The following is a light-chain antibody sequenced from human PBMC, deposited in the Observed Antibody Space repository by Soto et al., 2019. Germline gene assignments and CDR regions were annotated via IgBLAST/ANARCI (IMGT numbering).Light chain of an antibody. CDR1: QSVSSSY. V-gene: IGKV3-20*01. CDR2: GAS. Sequence: EIVLTQSPGTLSLSPGERVTLTCRASQSVSSSYLAWYQQKPGQAPRLLIYGASSRATGIPDRFSGSGSGSGFTLTISRLEPEDFAVYYCQQYGSSPPRYTFGQGTKLEIK. CDR3: QQYGSSPPRYT. J-gene: IGKJ2*01.